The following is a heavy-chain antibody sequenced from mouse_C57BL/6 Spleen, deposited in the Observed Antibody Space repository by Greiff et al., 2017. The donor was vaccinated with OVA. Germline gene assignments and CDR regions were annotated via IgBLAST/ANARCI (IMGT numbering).Heavy chain of an antibody. CDR2: INPSTGGT. Sequence: EVQGVESGPELVKPGASVKISCKASGYSFTGYYMNWVKQSPEKSLEWIGEINPSTGGTTYNQKFKAKATLTVDKSSSTAYMQLKSLTSEDSAVYYCARWGSDYWGQGTTLTVSS. J-gene: IGHJ2*01. V-gene: IGHV1-42*01. CDR1: GYSFTGYY. CDR3: ARWGSDY.